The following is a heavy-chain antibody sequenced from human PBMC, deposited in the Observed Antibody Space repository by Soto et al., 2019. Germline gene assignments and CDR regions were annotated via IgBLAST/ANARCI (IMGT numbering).Heavy chain of an antibody. V-gene: IGHV1-18*01. CDR1: GYTFSSIG. J-gene: IGHJ4*02. CDR3: ARDLDASGSYFTNY. Sequence: ASVKVSCKASGYTFSSIGISWVRQAPGQGLEWMGWISPHKGDTYYAQRLRGRVTMTTDTSTSTAYMELRSLRSDDTAVYFCARDLDASGSYFTNYWGQGTLVTVSS. CDR2: ISPHKGDT. D-gene: IGHD3-10*01.